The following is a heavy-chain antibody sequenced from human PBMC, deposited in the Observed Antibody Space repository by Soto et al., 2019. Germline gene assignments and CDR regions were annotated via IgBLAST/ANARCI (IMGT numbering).Heavy chain of an antibody. V-gene: IGHV1-69*01. J-gene: IGHJ6*02. CDR2: IIPVFGRV. CDR1: GGTFSSRA. CDR3: ANSRGGTFLGYHGMDI. D-gene: IGHD3-16*01. Sequence: QVQLVQSGPEVKKTGTSVKVSCKASGGTFSSRAISWVRQAPGQGLEWMGGIIPVFGRVNYAEKFQDRVTNTGEESTGTVYMELSSLRSEDTALYYCANSRGGTFLGYHGMDIWGQGTTVSVSS.